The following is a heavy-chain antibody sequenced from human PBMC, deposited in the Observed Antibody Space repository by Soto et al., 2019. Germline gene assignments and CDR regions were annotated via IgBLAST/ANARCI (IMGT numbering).Heavy chain of an antibody. CDR2: ISGSGGST. V-gene: IGHV3-23*01. J-gene: IGHJ4*02. CDR1: GFTFSSYA. D-gene: IGHD5-18*01. CDR3: AKDLIIVFSYGTDY. Sequence: PGGSLRLSCAASGFTFSSYAMSWVRQAPGKGLEWVSAISGSGGSTYYADSVKGRFTISRDNSKNTLYLQMNSLRAEDTAVYYCAKDLIIVFSYGTDYWGQGTLVTVSS.